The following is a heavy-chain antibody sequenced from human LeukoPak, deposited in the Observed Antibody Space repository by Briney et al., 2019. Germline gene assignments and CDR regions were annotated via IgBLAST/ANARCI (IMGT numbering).Heavy chain of an antibody. CDR3: ARDIRAVGVTLYFDY. D-gene: IGHD1-26*01. V-gene: IGHV3-11*01. Sequence: PGGSLRLSCAASGFTFSDYYMSWIRQAPGEGLEWLSCVSSNGGDIHYADSVKGRFTISRDNAKNSLYLQMNSLRAEDTAMYYCARDIRAVGVTLYFDYWGQGILVTVSS. CDR1: GFTFSDYY. J-gene: IGHJ4*02. CDR2: VSSNGGDI.